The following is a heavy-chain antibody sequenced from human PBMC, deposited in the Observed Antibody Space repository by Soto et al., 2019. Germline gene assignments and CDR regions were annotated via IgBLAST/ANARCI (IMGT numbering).Heavy chain of an antibody. CDR3: ARGGRDWNDPFDY. Sequence: EVQLVESGGGLVKPGGSLRLSCAASGFTFSSYSMNWVRQAPGKGLEWVSSISSSSSYIYYADSVKGRFTISRDNAKNSLYLQMNSLRAEDTAVYYCARGGRDWNDPFDYWGQGTLVTVSS. D-gene: IGHD1-1*01. CDR1: GFTFSSYS. CDR2: ISSSSSYI. J-gene: IGHJ4*02. V-gene: IGHV3-21*01.